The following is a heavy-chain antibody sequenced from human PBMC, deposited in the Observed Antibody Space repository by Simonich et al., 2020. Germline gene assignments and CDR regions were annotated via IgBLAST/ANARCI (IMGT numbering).Heavy chain of an antibody. CDR3: AREDLTGDAFDI. D-gene: IGHD7-27*01. CDR2: KYNDGSNK. Sequence: QVQLVESGGGVVQPGRSLRLSCAASGFTFSSYAMHWVRQAQGKGLEWGAVKYNDGSNKYYADSVKGRFTISRDNSKNTLYLQMNSLRAEDTAVYYCAREDLTGDAFDIWGQGTMVTVSS. V-gene: IGHV3-30*07. J-gene: IGHJ3*02. CDR1: GFTFSSYA.